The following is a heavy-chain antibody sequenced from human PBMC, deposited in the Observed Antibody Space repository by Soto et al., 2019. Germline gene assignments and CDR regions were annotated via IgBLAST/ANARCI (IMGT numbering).Heavy chain of an antibody. CDR1: GGTFSSYA. J-gene: IGHJ5*02. Sequence: SVKVSCKASGGTFSSYAISWVLQAPGQGLEWMGGIIPIFGTANYAQKFQGRVTITADESTSTAYMELSSLRSEDTAVYYCARDCTNGVCYFSWFDPWGQGTLVTVSS. D-gene: IGHD2-8*01. CDR2: IIPIFGTA. V-gene: IGHV1-69*13. CDR3: ARDCTNGVCYFSWFDP.